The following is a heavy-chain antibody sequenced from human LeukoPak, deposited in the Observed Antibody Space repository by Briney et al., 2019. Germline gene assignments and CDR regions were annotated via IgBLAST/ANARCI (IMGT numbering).Heavy chain of an antibody. D-gene: IGHD4-17*01. CDR1: GFTFSSYA. Sequence: GGSLRLSCAASGFTFSSYAMSWVRQAPGKGLEWVSAISGSGGSTYYADSVRGRFTISRDNSKNTLYLQMNSLRAEDTAVYYCAKRAGDYIYYYGMDVWGQGTTVTVSS. CDR3: AKRAGDYIYYYGMDV. CDR2: ISGSGGST. J-gene: IGHJ6*02. V-gene: IGHV3-23*01.